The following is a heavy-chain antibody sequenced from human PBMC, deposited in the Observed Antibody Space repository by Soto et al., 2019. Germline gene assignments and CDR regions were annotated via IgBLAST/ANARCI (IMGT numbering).Heavy chain of an antibody. J-gene: IGHJ5*02. CDR1: GGSITSSSHF. Sequence: ASETLSLTCSASGGSITSSSHFWGWVRQPPGKGLEWIGTIYFTGNTYYTPSLKSRLTMSIDTSKNEFSLRLNSATAADPAVYYCAGQTFTIAAASYGRSNWFDPWGPGTLVTVSS. D-gene: IGHD6-25*01. CDR3: AGQTFTIAAASYGRSNWFDP. V-gene: IGHV4-39*01. CDR2: IYFTGNT.